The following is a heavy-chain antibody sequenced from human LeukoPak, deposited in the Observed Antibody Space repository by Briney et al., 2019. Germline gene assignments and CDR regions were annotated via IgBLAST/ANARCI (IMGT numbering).Heavy chain of an antibody. D-gene: IGHD2-8*01. Sequence: GGSLRLSCAASEFTFGDYWMHWVRQAPGKGLVWVSRINNDGSSTTYADSVKGRFTISIDNTKNTLYLQMSSLRAEDTSVYYCARDYNGGWDHLWDNVLYWGQGTLVTVSS. CDR1: EFTFGDYW. CDR2: INNDGSST. CDR3: ARDYNGGWDHLWDNVLY. J-gene: IGHJ4*02. V-gene: IGHV3-74*01.